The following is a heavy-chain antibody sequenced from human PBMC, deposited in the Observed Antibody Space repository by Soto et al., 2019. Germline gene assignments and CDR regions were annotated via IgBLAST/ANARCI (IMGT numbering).Heavy chain of an antibody. V-gene: IGHV3-30*18. J-gene: IGHJ3*02. Sequence: PGGSLRLSCAASGFTFSSYGMHWVRQAPGKGLGWVAVISYDGSNKYYADSVKGRFTISRDNSKNTLYLQMNSLRAEDTAVYYCAKGGITMIVVVIPDAFDIWGQGTMVTVSS. D-gene: IGHD3-22*01. CDR2: ISYDGSNK. CDR3: AKGGITMIVVVIPDAFDI. CDR1: GFTFSSYG.